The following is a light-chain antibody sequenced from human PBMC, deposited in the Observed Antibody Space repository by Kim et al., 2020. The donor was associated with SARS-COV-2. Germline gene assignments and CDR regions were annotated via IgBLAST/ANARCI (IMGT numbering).Light chain of an antibody. V-gene: IGLV1-40*01. J-gene: IGLJ1*01. Sequence: VTLHGTMRSASIGAGYDVHWCQRLPGTAPKLLIYCNSNRPSGVTDRFSCSKSGTSASLAITGLQAEDEADYYCQSYDSSLSGLYVFGTGTKVTVL. CDR2: CNS. CDR3: QSYDSSLSGLYV. CDR1: SASIGAGYD.